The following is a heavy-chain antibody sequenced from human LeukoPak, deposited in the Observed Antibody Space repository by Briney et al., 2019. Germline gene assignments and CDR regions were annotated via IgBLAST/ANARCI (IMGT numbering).Heavy chain of an antibody. J-gene: IGHJ4*02. CDR1: GFTLSSYG. CDR2: ISYDGSNK. CDR3: ATSPPKSVVTPGHPDY. V-gene: IGHV3-30*03. D-gene: IGHD4-23*01. Sequence: GSLRLSCAASGFTLSSYGMHWVRQAPGKGLERVAVISYDGSNKYYADSVKGRFTISRDNSKNTLYLQMNSLRAEDTAVYYCATSPPKSVVTPGHPDYWGQGTLVTVSS.